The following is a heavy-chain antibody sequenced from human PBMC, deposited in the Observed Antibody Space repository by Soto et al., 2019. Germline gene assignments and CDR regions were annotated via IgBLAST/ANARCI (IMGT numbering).Heavy chain of an antibody. CDR2: ISGSAFSGST. D-gene: IGHD6-6*01. V-gene: IGHV3-23*01. J-gene: IGHJ6*02. Sequence: EVQLLESGGGLVQPGGSLRLSCAASGFTFSDHAMSWVRQAPGKGLEWVSAISGSAFSGSTHYAESVKGRFTISRANSMNTLFLQMTSLTAEDTALYFSPQSSSSRPDFAYRMDVWGQGTTVTVSS. CDR3: PQSSSSRPDFAYRMDV. CDR1: GFTFSDHA.